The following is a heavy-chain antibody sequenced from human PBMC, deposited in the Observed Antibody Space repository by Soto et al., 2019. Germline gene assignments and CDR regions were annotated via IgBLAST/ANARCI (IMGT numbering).Heavy chain of an antibody. CDR1: GFTFSSRS. Sequence: GGSLRLSCAASGFTFSSRSMTWVRQAPGKGLEWVACIQQDGNEKYYVDSVKGRFTISRDNAKNSLYLQMNSLRAEDTAVYYCARGRSAPDSWGQGTLVTVSS. J-gene: IGHJ4*02. CDR2: IQQDGNEK. CDR3: ARGRSAPDS. V-gene: IGHV3-7*05.